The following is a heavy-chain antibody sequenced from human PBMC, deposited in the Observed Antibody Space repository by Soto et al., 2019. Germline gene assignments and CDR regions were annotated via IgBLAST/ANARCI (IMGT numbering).Heavy chain of an antibody. Sequence: PGGSLRLSCAASGFTFNNAWMSWVRQAPGKGLEWVGHIKSKPDGGTTDYAAPVKGRFTISRDDSKNTLFLQMNSLKTEDTAVYYCNTAFVVVTAIQDYWGQGTLVTVSS. CDR2: IKSKPDGGTT. D-gene: IGHD2-21*02. CDR1: GFTFNNAW. V-gene: IGHV3-15*01. J-gene: IGHJ4*02. CDR3: NTAFVVVTAIQDY.